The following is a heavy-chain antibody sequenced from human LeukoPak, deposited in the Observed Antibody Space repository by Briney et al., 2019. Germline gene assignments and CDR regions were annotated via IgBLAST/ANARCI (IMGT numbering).Heavy chain of an antibody. J-gene: IGHJ5*02. D-gene: IGHD6-13*01. Sequence: SETLSLTCAVSGGSISSSNWWSWVRQPPGKGLEWIGENYHSGSTNYNPSLKSRVTISVDKSKKQFSLQLSCVTAADTAVYYCARRAQQLVLGWFDPWGQGTLVTVSS. CDR2: NYHSGST. CDR3: ARRAQQLVLGWFDP. CDR1: GGSISSSNW. V-gene: IGHV4-4*02.